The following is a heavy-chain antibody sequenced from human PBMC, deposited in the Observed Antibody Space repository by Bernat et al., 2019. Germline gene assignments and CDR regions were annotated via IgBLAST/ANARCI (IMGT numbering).Heavy chain of an antibody. Sequence: QVQLQQWGAGLLKPSETLSLTCAVYGGSFSGYYWSWIRQPPGKGLEWIGEINHSGSTNYNPSLKSRVTISVDTSKNQFSLKLSSVTAADTAVYYCARVDSSSPANLYYFDYWGQGTLVTVSS. J-gene: IGHJ4*02. V-gene: IGHV4-34*01. CDR3: ARVDSSSPANLYYFDY. CDR1: GGSFSGYY. CDR2: INHSGST. D-gene: IGHD6-6*01.